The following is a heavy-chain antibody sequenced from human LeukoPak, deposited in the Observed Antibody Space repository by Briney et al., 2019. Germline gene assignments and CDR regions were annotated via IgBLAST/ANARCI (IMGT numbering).Heavy chain of an antibody. J-gene: IGHJ3*02. Sequence: SETLSLTCTVSGGSISSYYWSWIRQLPGRGLEWIGYIYYSGDTYSSPSLKSRVSISVDTSKNQFSLRLSSVTAADTAVYYCARSYQTADAFDIWGQGTMVTVSS. CDR2: IYYSGDT. CDR1: GGSISSYY. V-gene: IGHV4-59*06. D-gene: IGHD2-2*01. CDR3: ARSYQTADAFDI.